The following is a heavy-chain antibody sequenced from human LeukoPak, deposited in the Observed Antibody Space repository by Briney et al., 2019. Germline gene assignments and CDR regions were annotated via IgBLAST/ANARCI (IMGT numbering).Heavy chain of an antibody. CDR1: GGTFSSYA. V-gene: IGHV1-69*05. J-gene: IGHJ4*02. CDR3: ARISSYDSSAYPPGN. CDR2: IIPIFGTA. Sequence: ASVTVSCKASGGTFSSYAISWVRQAPGQGLEWMGGIIPIFGTADYAQKFQGRVTITTDESTSTIYMELSSLRSEDAAVYYCARISSYDSSAYPPGNWGQGTLVTGSS. D-gene: IGHD3-22*01.